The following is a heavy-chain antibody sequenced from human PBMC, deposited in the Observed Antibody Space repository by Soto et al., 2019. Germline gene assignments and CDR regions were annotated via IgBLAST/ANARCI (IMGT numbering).Heavy chain of an antibody. J-gene: IGHJ4*02. V-gene: IGHV1-69*02. CDR1: GGTFSSYT. CDR3: ARWRMDDTRGGGNPPDY. CDR2: IIPILGIA. Sequence: QVQLVQSGAEVKKPGSSVKVSCKASGGTFSSYTISWVRQAPGQGLEWMGRIIPILGIANYAQKFQGRVTITADKSTSTADMELSRLRSEDTAVYYCARWRMDDTRGGGNPPDYWGQGTLVTVSS. D-gene: IGHD3-10*01.